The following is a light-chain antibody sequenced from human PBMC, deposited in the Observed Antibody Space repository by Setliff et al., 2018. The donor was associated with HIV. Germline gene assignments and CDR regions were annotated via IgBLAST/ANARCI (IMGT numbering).Light chain of an antibody. CDR2: EVR. V-gene: IGLV2-14*01. CDR1: SSDVGGYSY. J-gene: IGLJ1*01. Sequence: LTQPASVSGSPGQSITISCTGTSSDVGGYSYVSWYQQHPGKAPKLIIYEVRNRPPGVSNRFSGSKSGNTASLTISGLQAEDEADYYCISYATTNTLPFGTGTKGTVL. CDR3: ISYATTNTLP.